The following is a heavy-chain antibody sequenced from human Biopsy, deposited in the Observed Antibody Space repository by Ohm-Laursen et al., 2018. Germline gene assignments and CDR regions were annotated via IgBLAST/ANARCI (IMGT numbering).Heavy chain of an antibody. D-gene: IGHD3-16*01. J-gene: IGHJ3*01. Sequence: ASVKVSCKGSGYAVTDYFLRWLRQAPGQGPEWMGWISPNSGGTNYAQKFQGRVTMTTDTSTSTVYLELRRLISDDTAVYYCARDIMNRIAGLVARSDVFDVWGQGTLVTVSS. CDR1: GYAVTDYF. V-gene: IGHV1-2*02. CDR2: ISPNSGGT. CDR3: ARDIMNRIAGLVARSDVFDV.